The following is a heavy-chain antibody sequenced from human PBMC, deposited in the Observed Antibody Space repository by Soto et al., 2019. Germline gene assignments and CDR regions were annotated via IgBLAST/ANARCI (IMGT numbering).Heavy chain of an antibody. CDR3: ARFWPSDWDDYYYYYYMDV. CDR2: IYYSGST. D-gene: IGHD1-1*01. CDR1: GGSISSYY. Sequence: SETLSLTCTVSGGSISSYYWSWIRQPPGKGLEWIGYIYYSGSTNYNPSLKSRVTISVDTSKNQFSLKLSSVTAADTAVYYCARFWPSDWDDYYYYYYMDVWGKGTTVTVSS. V-gene: IGHV4-59*01. J-gene: IGHJ6*03.